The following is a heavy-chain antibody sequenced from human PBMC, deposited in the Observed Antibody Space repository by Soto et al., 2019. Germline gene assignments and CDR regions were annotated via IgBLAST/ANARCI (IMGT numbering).Heavy chain of an antibody. CDR1: DYTFTSYG. CDR2: ISAYNGNT. J-gene: IGHJ6*02. Sequence: VKVSCKASDYTFTSYGXXXVRQAPGQGLEWMGWISAYNGNTNYAQKLQGRVTMTTDTTTSTADMELRSLRSDDTAVYYCATTVTAKYSYGMDVWGQGTTVTVSS. CDR3: ATTVTAKYSYGMDV. V-gene: IGHV1-18*04. D-gene: IGHD4-4*01.